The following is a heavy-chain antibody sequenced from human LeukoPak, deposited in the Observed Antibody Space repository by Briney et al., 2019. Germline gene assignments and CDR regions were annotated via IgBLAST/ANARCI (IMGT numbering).Heavy chain of an antibody. Sequence: GGSLRLSCEASGFTFSTYAMSWVRQPPGKGLQWVSGISGSDSGTYYTDSVKGRFTISRGNSKNTVYLEIDNLRAEDTAVYYCAKCMSGTGVCLNFDSWGQGILVTVSS. CDR1: GFTFSTYA. CDR2: ISGSDSGT. D-gene: IGHD2-8*02. CDR3: AKCMSGTGVCLNFDS. V-gene: IGHV3-23*01. J-gene: IGHJ4*02.